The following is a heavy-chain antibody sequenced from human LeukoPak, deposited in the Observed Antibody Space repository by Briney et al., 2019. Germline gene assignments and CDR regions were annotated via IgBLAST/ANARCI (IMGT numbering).Heavy chain of an antibody. D-gene: IGHD5-12*01. CDR3: AKTGNGYDPLYYYYYMDV. J-gene: IGHJ6*03. CDR2: IYTDGST. Sequence: PSETLSLTCSVSGGSISSYYWSWIRQPPGKGLEGLAFIYTDGSTNYNPSLKSRVTISVDTSSNQFSLKLSSVTAADTAVYFCAKTGNGYDPLYYYYYMDVWGKGTTVTVSS. CDR1: GGSISSYY. V-gene: IGHV4-4*09.